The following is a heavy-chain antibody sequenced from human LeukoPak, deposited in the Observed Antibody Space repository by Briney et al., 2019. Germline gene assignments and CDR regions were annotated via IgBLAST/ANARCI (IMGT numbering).Heavy chain of an antibody. Sequence: ASVKVSCKASGYTFTSYYMHWVRQAPGQGLEWMGIINPSGGSTSYAQKFQGRVTMTRDTSTSTVYMELSSLRSEDTAVYYCAITSGYSSSWYHWFDPWGQGTLVTVSS. CDR3: AITSGYSSSWYHWFDP. V-gene: IGHV1-46*01. CDR2: INPSGGST. D-gene: IGHD6-13*01. J-gene: IGHJ5*02. CDR1: GYTFTSYY.